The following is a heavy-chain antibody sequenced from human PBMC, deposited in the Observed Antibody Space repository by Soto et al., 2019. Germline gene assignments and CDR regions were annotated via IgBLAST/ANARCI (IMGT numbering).Heavy chain of an antibody. CDR3: AKSEGSGWNYYFYGMDV. CDR1: GDSVSSNSXT. J-gene: IGHJ6*02. CDR2: TYYKSKWYN. Sequence: QVQLQQSGPGLVRPSQTLSLTCAISGDSVSSNSXTWNWIRQSPXRGLEWLGRTYYKSKWYNDYTVSVKSRITINPGTSKNQFSLQLNSVTPEDTAVYFCAKSEGSGWNYYFYGMDVWGQGTAVTVSS. V-gene: IGHV6-1*01. D-gene: IGHD6-19*01.